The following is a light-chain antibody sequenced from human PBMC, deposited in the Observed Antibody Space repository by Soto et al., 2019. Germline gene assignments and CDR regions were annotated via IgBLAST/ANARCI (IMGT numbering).Light chain of an antibody. CDR3: GTWDSSLSLWV. CDR2: QTT. J-gene: IGLJ3*02. V-gene: IGLV1-51*02. CDR1: SSNVGNNY. Sequence: QSVLTQPPSVSAAPGQRVTMSCSGTSSNVGNNYVSWYQQLPGTAPKLLIFQTTERPSGIPDRFSGSKSGTAATLGITELQTGDEADYYCGTWDSSLSLWVFGGGTKLTV.